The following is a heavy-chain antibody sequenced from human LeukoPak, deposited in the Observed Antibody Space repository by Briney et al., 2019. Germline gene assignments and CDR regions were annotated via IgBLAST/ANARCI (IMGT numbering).Heavy chain of an antibody. CDR1: GFTFSSYE. D-gene: IGHD3-22*01. CDR2: INWNGGST. J-gene: IGHJ4*02. V-gene: IGHV3-20*04. Sequence: GGSLRLSCAASGFTFSSYEMNWVRQAPGKGLEWVSGINWNGGSTGYADSVKGRFTISRDNAKNSLYLQMNSLRAEDTALYYCARYSDSSGYPYYFDYWGQGTLVTVSS. CDR3: ARYSDSSGYPYYFDY.